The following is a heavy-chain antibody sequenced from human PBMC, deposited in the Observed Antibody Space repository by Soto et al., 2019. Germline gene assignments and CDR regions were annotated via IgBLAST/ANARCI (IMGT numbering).Heavy chain of an antibody. J-gene: IGHJ4*02. CDR3: ARHYTAYSEY. V-gene: IGHV3-30-3*01. CDR2: ISYDGSNK. CDR1: GFTFSSYA. D-gene: IGHD3-3*01. Sequence: GGSLRLSCAASGFTFSSYAMHWVRQAPGKGLEWVAVISYDGSNKYYADSVKGRFTISRDNSKNTLYLQMDSLRAEDTAVYYCARHYTAYSEYWGQGTLLTVSS.